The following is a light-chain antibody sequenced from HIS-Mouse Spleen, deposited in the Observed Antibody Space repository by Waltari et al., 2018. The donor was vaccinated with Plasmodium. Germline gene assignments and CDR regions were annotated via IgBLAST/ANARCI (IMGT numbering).Light chain of an antibody. CDR2: EGS. J-gene: IGLJ2*01. V-gene: IGLV2-23*01. CDR1: SSDVGSYNL. CDR3: CSYAGSSSVV. Sequence: QSALTQPASVSGSPGQSITISCTGTSSDVGSYNLVSWYQQHPGKAPKPSIYEGSKRSAGVSKRFSGSKSGNTASLTISGLQAEDEADYYCCSYAGSSSVVFGGGTKLTVL.